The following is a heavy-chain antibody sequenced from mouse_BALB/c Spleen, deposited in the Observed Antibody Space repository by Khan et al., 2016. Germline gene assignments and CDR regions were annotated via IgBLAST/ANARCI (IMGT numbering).Heavy chain of an antibody. V-gene: IGHV1-9*01. CDR1: GYTFSSFW. CDR3: ESGVRQVPWFAY. D-gene: IGHD2-14*01. CDR2: ILPGSGST. Sequence: QVQLQQSGAELMKPGASVKISCKATGYTFSSFWIEWVKQRPGHGLEWIGEILPGSGSTNYNEKFKGKATLTADTSSNTAYMQLSSLTSEDSAVYYCESGVRQVPWFAYWGQGTLVTVSS. J-gene: IGHJ3*01.